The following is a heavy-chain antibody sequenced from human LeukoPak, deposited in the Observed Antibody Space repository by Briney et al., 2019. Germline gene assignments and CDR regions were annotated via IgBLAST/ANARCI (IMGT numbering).Heavy chain of an antibody. J-gene: IGHJ4*02. CDR3: AREKGSSSWYGPLLYYFDY. CDR2: ISYDGSNK. V-gene: IGHV3-30-3*01. D-gene: IGHD6-13*01. Sequence: PGGSLRLSCAASGFTFSSYAMSWVRQAPGKGLEWVAVISYDGSNKYYADSVKGRFTISRDNSKNTLYLQMNSLRAEDTAVYYCAREKGSSSWYGPLLYYFDYWGQGTLVTVSS. CDR1: GFTFSSYA.